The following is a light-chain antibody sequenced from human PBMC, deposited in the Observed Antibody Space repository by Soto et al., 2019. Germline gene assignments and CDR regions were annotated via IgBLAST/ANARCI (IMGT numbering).Light chain of an antibody. CDR1: SSDVGTYDF. V-gene: IGLV2-11*01. CDR3: CLYAVTFYV. J-gene: IGLJ1*01. Sequence: SVLTQPRSVSGSPGQSVTISCTGTSSDVGTYDFVSWYQQHPGKAPRLMIFDVSERPSGVPDRFSGSKSGNTASLTISGLQAEDEADYYCCLYAVTFYVFGTGTKVTGL. CDR2: DVS.